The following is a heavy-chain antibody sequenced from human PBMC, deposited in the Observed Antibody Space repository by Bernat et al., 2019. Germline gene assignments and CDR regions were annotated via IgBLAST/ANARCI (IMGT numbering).Heavy chain of an antibody. Sequence: EVQLVESGGRLVQPGGSLRLSCAASGFTFSTYWMHWVRQAPGKGLVWVSRISSDGSRTTYADSVKGRFTISRDNAKNTLYLQMNSLRAEDTAVYYCARDHCSGDSCQVSFDSWGQGTLVTVSS. CDR2: ISSDGSRT. J-gene: IGHJ4*02. V-gene: IGHV3-74*01. D-gene: IGHD2-15*01. CDR1: GFTFSTYW. CDR3: ARDHCSGDSCQVSFDS.